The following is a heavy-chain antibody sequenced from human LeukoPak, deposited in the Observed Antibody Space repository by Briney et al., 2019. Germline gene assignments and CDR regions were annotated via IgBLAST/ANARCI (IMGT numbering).Heavy chain of an antibody. J-gene: IGHJ5*02. V-gene: IGHV4-59*01. CDR2: IYYSGST. CDR3: ARARYYYDSSGYRGGWFDP. Sequence: SETLSLTCTVSGGSISSYYWSWIRQPPGKGLEWIGYIYYSGSTNYNPSLKSRVTISVDTSKNQFSLKLSSVTAADTAVYYCARARYYYDSSGYRGGWFDPWGQGTLVTVSS. CDR1: GGSISSYY. D-gene: IGHD3-22*01.